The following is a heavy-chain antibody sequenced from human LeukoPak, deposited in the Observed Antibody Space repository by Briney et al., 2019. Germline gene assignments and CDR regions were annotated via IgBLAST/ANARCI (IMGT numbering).Heavy chain of an antibody. Sequence: SETLSLTCTVSGGSISSGDYYWSWIRQPPGKGLEWIGYIYYSGRTYYNPSLKSRVTISVDTSKNQFSLMLSSVTAADTAVYYCARTETRVLGVDYWGQGTLVTVSS. CDR2: IYYSGRT. D-gene: IGHD3-10*01. CDR1: GGSISSGDYY. J-gene: IGHJ4*02. V-gene: IGHV4-30-4*01. CDR3: ARTETRVLGVDY.